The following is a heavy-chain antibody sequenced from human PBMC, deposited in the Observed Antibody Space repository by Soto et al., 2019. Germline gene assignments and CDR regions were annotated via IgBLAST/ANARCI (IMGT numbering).Heavy chain of an antibody. CDR1: GFTFSSYD. J-gene: IGHJ4*02. Sequence: EVQLAESGGGMVQPGGSLRLSCVASGFTFSSYDMHWVRQAPGKGLEYVSSISSNGGTTYYGNSVKGRFTISRDNSKNTLYLQMGSLIAEDMAVYYCVRRVSGNYDYWGQGTLVTVSS. CDR3: VRRVSGNYDY. V-gene: IGHV3-64*01. D-gene: IGHD1-7*01. CDR2: ISSNGGTT.